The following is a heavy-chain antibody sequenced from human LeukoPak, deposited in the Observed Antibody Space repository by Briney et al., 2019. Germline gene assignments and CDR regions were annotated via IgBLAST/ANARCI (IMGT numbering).Heavy chain of an antibody. D-gene: IGHD3-22*01. CDR3: ARSAHYYDSSGYYPFDY. CDR1: GGSITDYF. Sequence: SETLSLTCALSGGSITDYFYNLVRQPPGKGLEWIGEINHSGSSTYNPSLKSRVIISVDTSKNQFSLKLSSVTAADTAVYYYARSAHYYDSSGYYPFDYWGQGTLVTVSS. CDR2: INHSGSS. J-gene: IGHJ4*02. V-gene: IGHV4-34*01.